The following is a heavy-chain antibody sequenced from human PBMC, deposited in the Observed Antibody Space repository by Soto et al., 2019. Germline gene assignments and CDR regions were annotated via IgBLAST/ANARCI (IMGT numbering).Heavy chain of an antibody. CDR2: INHSGST. CDR1: GGSFSGYY. CDR3: ARGITIFGVVIYYYGMDV. J-gene: IGHJ6*02. V-gene: IGHV4-34*01. D-gene: IGHD3-3*01. Sequence: SETLSLTCAVYGGSFSGYYWSWIRQPPGKGLEWIGEINHSGSTNYNPSLKSRVTISVDTSKKQFSLKLSSVTAADTAVYYCARGITIFGVVIYYYGMDVWGQGTTVTVSS.